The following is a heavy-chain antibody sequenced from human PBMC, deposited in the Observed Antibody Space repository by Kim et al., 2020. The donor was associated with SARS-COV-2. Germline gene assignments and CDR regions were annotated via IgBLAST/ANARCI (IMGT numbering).Heavy chain of an antibody. V-gene: IGHV3-23*01. J-gene: IGHJ4*02. CDR1: GFTFSSYA. CDR2: ISGSGGST. Sequence: GGSLRLSCAASGFTFSSYAMSWVRQAPGKGLEWVSAISGSGGSTYYADSVKGRFTISRDNSKNTLYLQMNSLRAEDTAVYYCAKDVRGVRTNSRITIFGVVIRYCDDWGQGALVTVSS. CDR3: AKDVRGVRTNSRITIFGVVIRYCDD. D-gene: IGHD3-3*01.